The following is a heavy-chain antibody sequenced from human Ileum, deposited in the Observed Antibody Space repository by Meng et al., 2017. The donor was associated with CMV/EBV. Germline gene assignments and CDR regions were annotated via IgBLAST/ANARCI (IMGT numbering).Heavy chain of an antibody. Sequence: VQRVGSGGGLVQPGGSLRLSCAASGFTFSSHWMHWGRQAPGKGLVWVSRMNSDGSSRDYADSVKGRFSISRDNAKNTLYLQMNSLRAEDTAVYYCASIGDPPIDDWGQGTLVTVSS. J-gene: IGHJ4*02. CDR2: MNSDGSSR. D-gene: IGHD4-17*01. CDR3: ASIGDPPIDD. V-gene: IGHV3-74*01. CDR1: GFTFSSHW.